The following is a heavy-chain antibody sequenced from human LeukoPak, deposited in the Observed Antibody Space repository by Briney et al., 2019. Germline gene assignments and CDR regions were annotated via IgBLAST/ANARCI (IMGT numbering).Heavy chain of an antibody. CDR1: GGSISSGGYY. CDR2: IYHSGST. V-gene: IGHV4-30-2*01. J-gene: IGHJ4*02. Sequence: PSETLSLTCTVSGGSISSGGYYWSWIRQPPGKGLEWIGYIYHSGSTYYNPSLKSRVIISVDRSKNQFSLKLSSVTAADTAVYYCARVWSSSLYFDYWGQGTLVTVSS. CDR3: ARVWSSSLYFDY. D-gene: IGHD6-6*01.